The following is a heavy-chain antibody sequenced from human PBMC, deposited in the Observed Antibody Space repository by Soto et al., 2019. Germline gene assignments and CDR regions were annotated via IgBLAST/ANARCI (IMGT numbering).Heavy chain of an antibody. Sequence: QVQLVESGGGVVQPGRSLRLSCAVSGFTFSSYGMHWVRQAPDKGLEWVAVISYDGSNKYYADSVKGRFTISRDNSKNTLYLQMNSLRTEDTGVYYCAKDLVSYGDHEAPLEPMDVWGQGTTVTVSS. CDR1: GFTFSSYG. V-gene: IGHV3-30*18. D-gene: IGHD4-17*01. J-gene: IGHJ6*02. CDR3: AKDLVSYGDHEAPLEPMDV. CDR2: ISYDGSNK.